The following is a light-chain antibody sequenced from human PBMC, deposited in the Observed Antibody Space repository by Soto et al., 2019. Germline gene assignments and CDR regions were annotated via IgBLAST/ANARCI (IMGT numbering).Light chain of an antibody. V-gene: IGLV1-51*01. CDR3: GTWDSSLSAGV. Sequence: QAVVTQPPSVSAAPGQKVTISCSGSSSNIGNNYVSWYQQLPGTAPKLLIYDNNKRPSGIPDRFSGSKSGTSATLGITGLQTGDEADYYCGTWDSSLSAGVFGGGTTLTVL. CDR1: SSNIGNNY. J-gene: IGLJ2*01. CDR2: DNN.